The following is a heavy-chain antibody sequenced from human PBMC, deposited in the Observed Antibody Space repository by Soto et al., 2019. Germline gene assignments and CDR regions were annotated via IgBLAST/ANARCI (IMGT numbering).Heavy chain of an antibody. CDR3: ARVLRDSSSWSPYYYGMDV. CDR1: GGTFSSYA. V-gene: IGHV1-69*13. CDR2: IIPIFGAA. D-gene: IGHD6-13*01. J-gene: IGHJ6*01. Sequence: GASVKVSCKASGGTFSSYAISWVRQAPGRGLEWMGGIIPIFGAANYAQKFQGRVTITADESTSTAYMELSSLRSEDTAVYYCARVLRDSSSWSPYYYGMDVLGQGNTVPVSS.